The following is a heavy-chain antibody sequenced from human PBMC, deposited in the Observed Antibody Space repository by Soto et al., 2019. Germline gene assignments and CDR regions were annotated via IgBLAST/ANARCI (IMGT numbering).Heavy chain of an antibody. D-gene: IGHD6-19*01. CDR3: ERPATTFTYSSGSHFDY. J-gene: IGHJ4*02. Sequence: PGGSLRLSCAASGFTVSSKYMTWVRQAPGKGLEWVSLIQSGGTTYYADSVKGRFTISRDNSKNTLYLQMNSLRAEDTAVYYCERPATTFTYSSGSHFDYWGQGTLVTVSS. CDR1: GFTVSSKY. CDR2: IQSGGTT. V-gene: IGHV3-66*02.